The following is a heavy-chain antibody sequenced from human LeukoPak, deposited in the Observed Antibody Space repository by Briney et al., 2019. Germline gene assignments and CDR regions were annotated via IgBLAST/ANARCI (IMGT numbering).Heavy chain of an antibody. V-gene: IGHV3-64D*09. CDR1: GFTFSRYP. CDR3: VKAQYDFWSGLDY. Sequence: GGSLRLSCSASGFTFSRYPMHWVRQALGKGLEYVSAISGNGGSTYYADSVKGRFTISRDNSKNTLYLQMSSLRTEDTAIYYCVKAQYDFWSGLDYWGQGTLVTVSS. D-gene: IGHD3-3*01. CDR2: ISGNGGST. J-gene: IGHJ4*02.